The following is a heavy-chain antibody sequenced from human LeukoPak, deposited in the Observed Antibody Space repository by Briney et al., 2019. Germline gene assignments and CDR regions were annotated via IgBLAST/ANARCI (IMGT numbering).Heavy chain of an antibody. CDR2: ISGSGGST. D-gene: IGHD2-2*02. CDR3: AKDSRYCSSTSCYRPFDY. CDR1: GFTFSSYA. J-gene: IGHJ4*02. V-gene: IGHV3-23*01. Sequence: PGGSLRLSCAASGFTFSSYAMSWVRQAPGKGLEWVSAISGSGGSTYYADSVKGRFTISRDNSKNTLYLQMNSLRAEDTAVYYCAKDSRYCSSTSCYRPFDYWGQGTLVTVSS.